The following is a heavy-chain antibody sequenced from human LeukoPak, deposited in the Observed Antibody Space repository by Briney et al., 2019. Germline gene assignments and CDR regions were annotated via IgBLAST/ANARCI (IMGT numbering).Heavy chain of an antibody. CDR2: ISSSSSTI. Sequence: PGGSLRLSCAASGFTFSSYSMNWVHQAPGKGLEWVSYISSSSSTIYYADSVKGRFTISRDNAKNSLYLQMNSLRAEDTAVYYCARQSYYDFWSGYAFDYWGQGTLVTVSS. CDR3: ARQSYYDFWSGYAFDY. J-gene: IGHJ4*02. V-gene: IGHV3-48*01. D-gene: IGHD3-3*01. CDR1: GFTFSSYS.